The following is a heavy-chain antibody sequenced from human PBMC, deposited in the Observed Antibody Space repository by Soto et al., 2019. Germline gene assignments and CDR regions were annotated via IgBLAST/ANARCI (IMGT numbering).Heavy chain of an antibody. CDR2: IYYSGST. D-gene: IGHD3-22*01. Sequence: SETLSLTCTVSGGSISSYYWSWIRQPPGKGLEWIGYIYYSGSTNYNPSLKSRVTISVDTSKNQFSLKLSSVTAVDTAVYYCAGEAYDSSGYYYVGYWGQGTLVTVSS. CDR3: AGEAYDSSGYYYVGY. J-gene: IGHJ4*02. CDR1: GGSISSYY. V-gene: IGHV4-59*01.